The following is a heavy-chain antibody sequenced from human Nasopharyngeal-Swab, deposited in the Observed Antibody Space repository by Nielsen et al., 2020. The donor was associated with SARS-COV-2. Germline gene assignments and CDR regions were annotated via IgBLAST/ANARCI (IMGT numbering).Heavy chain of an antibody. Sequence: SETLSLTCAVYGGSCRGYYWSWIRKPPGKGLEWIGEINHSGSTNYNPSLKSRVTISVDTPKNQLSLKMSFVTAADTAVYYCARQVGYCTNGVCPTYYYYYGMDVWGQGTTVTVSS. J-gene: IGHJ6*02. CDR2: INHSGST. CDR1: GGSCRGYY. D-gene: IGHD2-8*01. V-gene: IGHV4-34*01. CDR3: ARQVGYCTNGVCPTYYYYYGMDV.